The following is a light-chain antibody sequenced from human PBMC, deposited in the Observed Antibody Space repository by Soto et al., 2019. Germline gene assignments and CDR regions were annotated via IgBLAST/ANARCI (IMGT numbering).Light chain of an antibody. Sequence: EIVLTQSPATLSLSPGERATLSCRASQGVSSYLAWYQQKPGQAPRLLIYDASDRATGIPARFSGSGSGTDFTLTISRLEPEDFAVYYCQQYGSSSTFGQGTRLEIK. V-gene: IGKV3-11*01. CDR1: QGVSSY. CDR2: DAS. CDR3: QQYGSSST. J-gene: IGKJ5*01.